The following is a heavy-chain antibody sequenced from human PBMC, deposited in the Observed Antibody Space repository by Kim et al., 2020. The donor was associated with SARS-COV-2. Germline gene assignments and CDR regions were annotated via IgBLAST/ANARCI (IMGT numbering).Heavy chain of an antibody. D-gene: IGHD2-15*01. J-gene: IGHJ5*02. CDR2: IYYSGST. CDR3: ARDFGCSGGSCEGP. Sequence: SETLSLTCTVSGGSISSYYWSWIRQPPGKGLEWIGYIYYSGSTNYNPSLKSRVTISVDTSKNQFSLKLSSVTAADTAVYYCARDFGCSGGSCEGPWGQGTLVTVSS. CDR1: GGSISSYY. V-gene: IGHV4-59*01.